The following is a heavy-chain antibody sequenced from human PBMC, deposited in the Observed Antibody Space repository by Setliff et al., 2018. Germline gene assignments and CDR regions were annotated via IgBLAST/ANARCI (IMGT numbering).Heavy chain of an antibody. CDR2: INPNSGGT. J-gene: IGHJ6*03. Sequence: ASVKVSCKASGYTFTGYYMHWVRQAPGQGLEWMGWINPNSGGTNYAQKFQGWVTMTRDTSISTAYMELSRLRSDDTAVYYCAREQWPDPPGYYYMDVWAKGTTVTVSS. CDR1: GYTFTGYY. V-gene: IGHV1-2*04. D-gene: IGHD6-19*01. CDR3: AREQWPDPPGYYYMDV.